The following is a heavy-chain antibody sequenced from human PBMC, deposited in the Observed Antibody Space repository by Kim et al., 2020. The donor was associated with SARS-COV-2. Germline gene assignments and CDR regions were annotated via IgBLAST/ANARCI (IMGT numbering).Heavy chain of an antibody. D-gene: IGHD2-21*01. CDR2: I. Sequence: ILYADSVKGRFTISRDNAKNSAFLQMNSLRDEDTAVYYCTSRLIVVGGLDVWGPGTTVTVSS. V-gene: IGHV3-48*02. J-gene: IGHJ6*02. CDR3: TSRLIVVGGLDV.